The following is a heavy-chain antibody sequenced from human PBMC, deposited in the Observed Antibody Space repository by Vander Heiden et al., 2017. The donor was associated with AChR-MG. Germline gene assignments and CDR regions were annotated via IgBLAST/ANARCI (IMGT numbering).Heavy chain of an antibody. V-gene: IGHV4-39*01. CDR2: IYYSGST. CDR3: ARRGLQEDY. CDR1: GGSISSSSDY. D-gene: IGHD3-16*01. J-gene: IGHJ4*02. Sequence: LQLQESGPGLVQPSDTLSLPWTVTGGSISSSSDYWGWIGQPPGKGLEWIVSIYYSGSTYYNPSLKSRVTISVDTSKNQFSLKLSSVTAADTAGYYCARRGLQEDYWGQGTLVTVSS.